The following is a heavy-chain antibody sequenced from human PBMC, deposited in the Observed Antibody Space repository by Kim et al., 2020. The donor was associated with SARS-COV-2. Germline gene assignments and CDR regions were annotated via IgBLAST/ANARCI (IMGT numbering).Heavy chain of an antibody. CDR3: TRVLTAPGTMGNDY. V-gene: IGHV3-66*01. J-gene: IGHJ4*02. Sequence: YADSVKGRFTISRDKSKNTLFLQMNSLRDEDTALYYCTRVLTAPGTMGNDYWGQGTLVSVSS. D-gene: IGHD6-13*01.